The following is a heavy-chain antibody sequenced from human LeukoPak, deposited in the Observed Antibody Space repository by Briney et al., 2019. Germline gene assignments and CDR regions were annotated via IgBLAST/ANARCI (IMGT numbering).Heavy chain of an antibody. CDR3: ARSGIQLWFDAWFDP. D-gene: IGHD5-18*01. V-gene: IGHV1-69*05. CDR1: GGNFSNYA. J-gene: IGHJ5*02. CDR2: IIPIFSSP. Sequence: SVKVSCKASGGNFSNYAIIWVRQAPGQGLEWMGGIIPIFSSPSYAQKFQDRVTITTDESTSTAYMELSSLRSEDTAVYYCARSGIQLWFDAWFDPWGQGTLVTVSS.